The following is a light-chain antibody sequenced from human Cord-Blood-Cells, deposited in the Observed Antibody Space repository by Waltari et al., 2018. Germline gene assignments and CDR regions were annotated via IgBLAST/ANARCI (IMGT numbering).Light chain of an antibody. J-gene: IGKJ2*01. Sequence: DIQMTQYPSSLSASVGDRVTITCLASQSISSYLNWYQQKPGKAPKLLIYAASSLQSGVPSRFSGSGSGTDFTLTISSLQPEDFATYYCQQSYSTPLYTFGQGTKLEIK. CDR3: QQSYSTPLYT. CDR2: AAS. CDR1: QSISSY. V-gene: IGKV1-39*01.